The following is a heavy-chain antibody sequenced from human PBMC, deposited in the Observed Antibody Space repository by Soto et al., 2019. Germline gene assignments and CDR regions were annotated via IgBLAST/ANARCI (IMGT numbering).Heavy chain of an antibody. J-gene: IGHJ5*02. CDR1: GYAFASYG. CDR3: ARDHAKDYYDSSGEIASWFDP. CDR2: ISPHNGNT. V-gene: IGHV1-18*01. D-gene: IGHD3-22*01. Sequence: GASVKVSCKASGYAFASYGINWVRQAPGQGLEWMGWISPHNGNTNYEQNFQGRVTMTTDTSTSTAFMELRTVRSDDTAVYYCARDHAKDYYDSSGEIASWFDPWGQGTLVTVSS.